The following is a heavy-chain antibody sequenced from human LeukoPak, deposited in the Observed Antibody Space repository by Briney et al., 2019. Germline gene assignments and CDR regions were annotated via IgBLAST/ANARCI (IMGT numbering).Heavy chain of an antibody. V-gene: IGHV4-59*08. D-gene: IGHD6-13*01. CDR2: MYYSGST. Sequence: PSETLSLTCTVSGGSISSYYWSWLRPPPGKGLEWIGYMYYSGSTNYNPSLKSRVTISVDTSENQFSLKLSSVTAADTAVYYCVALLAATGYYWGQGTLVTVSS. CDR1: GGSISSYY. J-gene: IGHJ4*02. CDR3: VALLAATGYY.